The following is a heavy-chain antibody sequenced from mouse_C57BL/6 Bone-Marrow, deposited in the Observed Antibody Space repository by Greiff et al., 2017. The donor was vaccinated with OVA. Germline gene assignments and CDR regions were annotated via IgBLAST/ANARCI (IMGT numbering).Heavy chain of an antibody. CDR1: GFSLTSYA. Sequence: VHLVESGPGLVAPSQSLSITCTVSGFSLTSYAISWVRQPPGKGLEWLGVIWTGGGTNYNSALKSRLSISKDNSKSQVFLKMNSLQTDDTARYYCARNYPPGDRYAMDYWGQGTSVTVSS. CDR3: ARNYPPGDRYAMDY. V-gene: IGHV2-9-1*01. D-gene: IGHD3-3*01. J-gene: IGHJ4*01. CDR2: IWTGGGT.